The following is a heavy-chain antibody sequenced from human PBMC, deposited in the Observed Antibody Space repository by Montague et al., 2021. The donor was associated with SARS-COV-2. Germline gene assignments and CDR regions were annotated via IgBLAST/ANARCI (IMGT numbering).Heavy chain of an antibody. Sequence: SETLSLTCTVYLDSVCRRSQARIWIPHASAQVPVGIRMTSYTGSSYYNPSLKSRVTLSVATSKNQFSLKLDFVTAADTAVYYCARQYIGSYHFWVQGIQVIVSS. CDR3: ARQYIGSYHF. D-gene: IGHD1-26*01. J-gene: IGHJ4*02. V-gene: IGHV4-39*01. CDR2: TSYTGSS. CDR1: LDSVCRRSQA.